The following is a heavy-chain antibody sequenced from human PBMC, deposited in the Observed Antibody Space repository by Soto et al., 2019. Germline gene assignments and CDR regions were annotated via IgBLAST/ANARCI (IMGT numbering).Heavy chain of an antibody. Sequence: QVQLQESGPGLVKPSQTLSLTCTVSGGSISRGGYYWSWIRQHPGKGLEWIGYIYYSGSTYYNPSLKCRVTISVDTSKHQFSLTLSSVTAADTAVYYCARAGGSGSYWGYYGMDVWGQGTTVTVSS. CDR3: ARAGGSGSYWGYYGMDV. J-gene: IGHJ6*02. V-gene: IGHV4-31*03. D-gene: IGHD1-26*01. CDR2: IYYSGST. CDR1: GGSISRGGYY.